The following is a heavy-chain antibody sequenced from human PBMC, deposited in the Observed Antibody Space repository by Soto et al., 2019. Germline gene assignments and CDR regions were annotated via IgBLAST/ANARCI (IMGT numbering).Heavy chain of an antibody. V-gene: IGHV4-38-2*01. Sequence: PSETLSLTCAVSGYSISSGYYWGWIRQPPGKGLEWLGTTYYGASSYYNPSLRSRITILLDASTNQLSLKLSSVTAADTAVYFCVRVAGSASWYDTDSWRQRILVTVSS. D-gene: IGHD6-13*01. J-gene: IGHJ4*02. CDR2: TYYGASS. CDR1: GYSISSGYY. CDR3: VRVAGSASWYDTDS.